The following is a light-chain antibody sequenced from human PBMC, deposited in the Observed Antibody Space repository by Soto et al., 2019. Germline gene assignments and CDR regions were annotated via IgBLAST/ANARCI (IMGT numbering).Light chain of an antibody. CDR1: SSNIGSNT. Sequence: QSVLTQPPSASGTPGQWVTISCSGSSSNIGSNTVHWYQQLPGTAPRLLIYNNHQRPSGVPDRLSASKSGTSASLALTEVQSEDVADYYCASWDDSLNAWVFGGGTQLTVL. CDR2: NNH. CDR3: ASWDDSLNAWV. J-gene: IGLJ3*02. V-gene: IGLV1-44*01.